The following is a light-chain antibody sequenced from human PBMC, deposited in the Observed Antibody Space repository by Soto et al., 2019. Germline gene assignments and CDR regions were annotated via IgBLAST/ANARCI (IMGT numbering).Light chain of an antibody. Sequence: IQMTQSPSTLSASIGDTVTITGRASQSINRWLAWYQQKPGEAPKLLIYDASSLESGVPSRFSVTGSGTEFTLIISSLQPDDFATDDCQQYGSHWTVGQVTKVDIK. CDR3: QQYGSHWT. V-gene: IGKV1-5*01. CDR2: DAS. J-gene: IGKJ1*01. CDR1: QSINRW.